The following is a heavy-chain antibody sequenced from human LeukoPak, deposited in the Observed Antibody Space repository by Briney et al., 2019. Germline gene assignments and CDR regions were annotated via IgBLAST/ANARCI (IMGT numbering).Heavy chain of an antibody. J-gene: IGHJ5*02. Sequence: SETLSLTCTVSGGSISSYYWSWIRQLAGKGLEWIGRIYTSGSTNYNPSLKSRVTMSVDTSKNQFSLKLSSVTAADTAVYYCAREFVVVPAAFDPWGQGTLVTVSS. CDR1: GGSISSYY. V-gene: IGHV4-4*07. CDR3: AREFVVVPAAFDP. CDR2: IYTSGST. D-gene: IGHD2-2*01.